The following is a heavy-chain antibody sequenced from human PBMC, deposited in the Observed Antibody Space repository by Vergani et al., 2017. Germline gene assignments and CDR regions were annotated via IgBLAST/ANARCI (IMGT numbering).Heavy chain of an antibody. V-gene: IGHV5-51*01. CDR1: GYSFTKYW. D-gene: IGHD3-22*01. Sequence: DVPLVQSGAEVKKPGESLKISCQLSGYSFTKYWIGWVRQMPGKGLEWMGIIHPADSDTRYSPSFQGQVTISVDKSISTAYLQRSSLRASDSAMYYCARLYGRDSSGSKYFDYWGQGTLVTVSS. J-gene: IGHJ4*02. CDR2: IHPADSDT. CDR3: ARLYGRDSSGSKYFDY.